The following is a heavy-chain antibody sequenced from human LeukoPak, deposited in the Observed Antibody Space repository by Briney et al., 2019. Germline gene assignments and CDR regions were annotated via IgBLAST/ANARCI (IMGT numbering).Heavy chain of an antibody. CDR1: GGSISMYY. Sequence: PSETLSLTCTVSGGSISMYYWSWVRQPPGKGLEWIGYIFNSGSTNSSPSLKSRLTISVDTSKNQLSLKLSSVTAADTAVYYCARGGLMVHAHDAFDIWGQGTMVTVSS. V-gene: IGHV4-59*08. CDR2: IFNSGST. J-gene: IGHJ3*02. D-gene: IGHD2-8*01. CDR3: ARGGLMVHAHDAFDI.